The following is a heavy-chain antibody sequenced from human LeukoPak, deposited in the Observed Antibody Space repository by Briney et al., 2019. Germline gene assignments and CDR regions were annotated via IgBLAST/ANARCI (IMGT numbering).Heavy chain of an antibody. D-gene: IGHD1-7*01. CDR2: ISGSGGST. J-gene: IGHJ4*02. V-gene: IGHV3-23*01. CDR1: GSTFSSYA. CDR3: ARLTGTTGGDY. Sequence: GGSLRLSCAASGSTFSSYAMSWVRQAPGKGLEWVSAISGSGGSTYYADSVKGRFTISRDNAKNSLYLQMNSLRAEDTAVYYCARLTGTTGGDYWGQGTLVTVSS.